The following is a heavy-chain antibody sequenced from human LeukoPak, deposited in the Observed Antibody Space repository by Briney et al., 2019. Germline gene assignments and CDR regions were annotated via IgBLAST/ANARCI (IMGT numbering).Heavy chain of an antibody. Sequence: GGSLRLSCAASGFTFSSYAMHWVRQAPGKGLEWVAVISYDGSNKYYADSVKGRLTISRDNSKNTLYLQMNSLRAEDTAVYYCARAESDSSGYYYPFDYWGQGTLVTVSS. CDR2: ISYDGSNK. CDR3: ARAESDSSGYYYPFDY. CDR1: GFTFSSYA. D-gene: IGHD3-22*01. J-gene: IGHJ4*02. V-gene: IGHV3-30-3*01.